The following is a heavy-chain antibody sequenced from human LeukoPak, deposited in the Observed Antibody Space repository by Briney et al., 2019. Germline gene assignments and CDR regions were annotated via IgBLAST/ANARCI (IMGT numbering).Heavy chain of an antibody. CDR1: GFSFSSYS. Sequence: PGGSLRLSCAASGFSFSSYSMNWVRQAPGKGLEWVANIKQDGSEKYYVDSVKGRFTISRDNAKNSLYLQMNSLRAEDTAVYYCAREVAGQGSLENWGQGTLVTVSS. V-gene: IGHV3-7*01. CDR2: IKQDGSEK. D-gene: IGHD6-19*01. CDR3: AREVAGQGSLEN. J-gene: IGHJ4*02.